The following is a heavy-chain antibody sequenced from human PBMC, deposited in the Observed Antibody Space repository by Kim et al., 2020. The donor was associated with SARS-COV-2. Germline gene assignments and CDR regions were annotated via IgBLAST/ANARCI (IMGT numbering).Heavy chain of an antibody. CDR2: MLYSGST. CDR3: ARSLPWSRWFDP. CDR1: GGSITSSSYY. V-gene: IGHV4-39*01. Sequence: SETLSLTCTVSGGSITSSSYYWGWIRQPPGKGMEWIGSMLYSGSTWYNPSLESRVTISVDTSKNEFSLKLNSVTAADTAVYYCARSLPWSRWFDPWGQGTLVTVSS. J-gene: IGHJ5*02. D-gene: IGHD3-3*01.